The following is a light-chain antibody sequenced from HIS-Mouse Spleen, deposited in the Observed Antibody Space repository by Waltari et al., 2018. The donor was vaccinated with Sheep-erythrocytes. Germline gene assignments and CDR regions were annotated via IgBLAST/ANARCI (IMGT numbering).Light chain of an antibody. Sequence: DIQFTQSPSFLSASVADRVTITCRDSQGISSYLAWYQQKPGKAPKLLIYAASTLQSGVPSRFSSSGSGTEFTLTISSLQPEDFATYYCQQLNSYPLTFGGGTKVEIK. CDR2: AAS. CDR3: QQLNSYPLT. CDR1: QGISSY. J-gene: IGKJ4*01. V-gene: IGKV1-9*01.